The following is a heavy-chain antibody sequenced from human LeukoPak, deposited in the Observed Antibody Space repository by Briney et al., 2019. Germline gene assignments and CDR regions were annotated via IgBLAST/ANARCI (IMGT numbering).Heavy chain of an antibody. CDR1: GGSFSNYY. J-gene: IGHJ5*02. CDR3: ARGLQAYSSSWYALVNWFDP. Sequence: SETLSLTCAVYGGSFSNYYWSWIRQPPGKGLEWIGEINHSGSTNYNPSLKSRVTISVGTSKNQFSLKMSFVTAADTAVYYCARGLQAYSSSWYALVNWFDPWGQGTLVTVSS. D-gene: IGHD6-13*01. CDR2: INHSGST. V-gene: IGHV4-34*01.